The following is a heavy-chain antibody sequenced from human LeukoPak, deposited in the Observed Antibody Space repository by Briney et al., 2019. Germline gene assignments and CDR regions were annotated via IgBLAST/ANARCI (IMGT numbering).Heavy chain of an antibody. Sequence: GGSLRLSCAASGFTFSMYSMNWVRQAPGKGLEWVSSISSGGSSIYYADSVKGRFTISRDNAKNSLYLQMNTLRAEDTAVYYCAREMGATPGYWGQGTLVTVSS. CDR3: AREMGATPGY. CDR1: GFTFSMYS. CDR2: ISSGGSSI. V-gene: IGHV3-21*01. J-gene: IGHJ4*02. D-gene: IGHD1-26*01.